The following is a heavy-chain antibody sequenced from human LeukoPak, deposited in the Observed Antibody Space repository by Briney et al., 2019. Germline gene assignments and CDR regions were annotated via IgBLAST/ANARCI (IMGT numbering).Heavy chain of an antibody. J-gene: IGHJ4*02. Sequence: ASVKVPCKASGYTFTGYYMHWVRQAPGQGLEWMGWINPNSGGTNYAQKFQGRVTMTRDTSISTAYMELSRLRSDDTAVYFCARGGYDGYDYSGNSGYWGQGTLVTVSS. CDR3: ARGGYDGYDYSGNSGY. V-gene: IGHV1-2*02. CDR1: GYTFTGYY. CDR2: INPNSGGT. D-gene: IGHD5-12*01.